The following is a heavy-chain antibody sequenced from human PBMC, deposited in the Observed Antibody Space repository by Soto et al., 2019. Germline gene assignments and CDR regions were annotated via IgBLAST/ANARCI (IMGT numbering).Heavy chain of an antibody. CDR1: RLIFRFYD. V-gene: IGHV3-33*01. D-gene: IGHD1-26*01. Sequence: QVQLVESGGGVVQPGTSLRLSCVSSRLIFRFYDMHWVRQAPGKWLEWVALIWSDGSREFYADSVNGRFTISRDNSKNTLYLQVNSVRAEDTAVYYCGGEHTVGASDLDVWGQGNTVAVAS. J-gene: IGHJ6*02. CDR2: IWSDGSRE. CDR3: GGEHTVGASDLDV.